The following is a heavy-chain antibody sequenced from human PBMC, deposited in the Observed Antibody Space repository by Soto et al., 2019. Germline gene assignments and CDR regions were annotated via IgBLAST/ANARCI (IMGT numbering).Heavy chain of an antibody. J-gene: IGHJ3*02. V-gene: IGHV4-31*03. D-gene: IGHD4-17*01. CDR2: SYYSGST. CDR3: AGYGAYEGGDI. CDR1: GGSFSSGGYY. Sequence: QVQLQESGPGLVKPSQTLSLTCTGSGGSFSSGGYYWSWIRQHPGKGLEWLWHSYYSGSTKYNPSLESRVTISVGMSQNQFSLRLSSVTDADSAVYYCAGYGAYEGGDIWGQGTTVTVSS.